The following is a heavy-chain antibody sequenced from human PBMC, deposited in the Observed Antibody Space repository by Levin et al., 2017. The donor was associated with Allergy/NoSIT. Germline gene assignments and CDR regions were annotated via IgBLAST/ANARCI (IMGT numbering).Heavy chain of an antibody. Sequence: ASVKVSCAASGFTFSSYSMNWVRQAPGKGLEWVSYISSSSTTIYYVDSVKGRFSISRDNAENSLYLQMNSLRDEDTALYYCVRGIVGSISASGGQGTLVTVSS. CDR2: ISSSSTTI. CDR1: GFTFSSYS. CDR3: VRGIVGSISAS. J-gene: IGHJ4*02. D-gene: IGHD1-26*01. V-gene: IGHV3-48*02.